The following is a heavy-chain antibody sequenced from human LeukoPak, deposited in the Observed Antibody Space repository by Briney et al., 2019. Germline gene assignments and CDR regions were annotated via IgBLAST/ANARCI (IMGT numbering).Heavy chain of an antibody. CDR1: GFTFRNYA. D-gene: IGHD2/OR15-2a*01. CDR2: ISYDGAVT. J-gene: IGHJ4*02. V-gene: IGHV3-30-3*01. CDR3: ARDLSEKYSSDY. Sequence: GGSLRLSCAASGFTFRNYAIHWARQAPGKGLEWVAFISYDGAVTYYADSVKGRFTISRDNSKSILYLHMNSLGAEDTAVYYCARDLSEKYSSDYWGQGTLVTVSS.